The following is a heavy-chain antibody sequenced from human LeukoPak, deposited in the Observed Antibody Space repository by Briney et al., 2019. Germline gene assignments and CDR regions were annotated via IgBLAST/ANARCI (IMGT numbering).Heavy chain of an antibody. CDR3: TTVAYRVGTDY. J-gene: IGHJ4*02. Sequence: GGSLRLSCAASEFTFSSYAMHWVRQAPGKGLEWVGRIKSKTDGGTTDYAAPVKGRFTISRDDSKNTLYLQMNSLKTEDTAVYYCTTVAYRVGTDYWGQGTLVTVSS. D-gene: IGHD3-16*01. CDR1: EFTFSSYA. V-gene: IGHV3-15*01. CDR2: IKSKTDGGTT.